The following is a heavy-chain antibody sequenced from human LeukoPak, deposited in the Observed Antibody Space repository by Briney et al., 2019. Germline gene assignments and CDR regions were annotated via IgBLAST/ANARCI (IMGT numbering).Heavy chain of an antibody. D-gene: IGHD3-22*01. CDR3: ARDQGVRYDSSGFVAY. Sequence: GGSLRLSCAASGFTFSSYSMNWVRQAPGKGLEWVSYISSSGSTIYYADSVKGRFTISRDNAKNSLYLQMNSLRAEDTAVYYCARDQGVRYDSSGFVAYWGQGTLVTVSS. J-gene: IGHJ4*02. V-gene: IGHV3-48*04. CDR1: GFTFSSYS. CDR2: ISSSGSTI.